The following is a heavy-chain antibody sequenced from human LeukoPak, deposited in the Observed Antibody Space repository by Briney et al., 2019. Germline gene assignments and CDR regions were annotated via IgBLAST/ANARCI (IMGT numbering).Heavy chain of an antibody. CDR1: GGSFSGYY. D-gene: IGHD3-22*01. Sequence: PSETLSLTCAVYGGSFSGYYWSWIRQPPGKGLEWIGEINHSGSTNYNPSLKSRVTISVDTSKSQFSLKLSSVTAADTAVCYCARNDHYDPDAFDIWGQGTMVTVSS. CDR3: ARNDHYDPDAFDI. V-gene: IGHV4-34*01. CDR2: INHSGST. J-gene: IGHJ3*02.